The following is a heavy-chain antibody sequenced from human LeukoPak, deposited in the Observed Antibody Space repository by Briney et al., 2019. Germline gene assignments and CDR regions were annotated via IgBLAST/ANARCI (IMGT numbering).Heavy chain of an antibody. CDR3: AMTTVTPGGWFDP. D-gene: IGHD4-17*01. V-gene: IGHV4-34*01. CDR2: INHSGST. Sequence: SETLSLTCAVYGGSFSGYYWSWIRQPPGKGLEWIGEINHSGSTNYNPSLKSRVTISVDTSKNQFSLKLSSVTAADTAVYYCAMTTVTPGGWFDPWGQGTLVTVSS. CDR1: GGSFSGYY. J-gene: IGHJ5*02.